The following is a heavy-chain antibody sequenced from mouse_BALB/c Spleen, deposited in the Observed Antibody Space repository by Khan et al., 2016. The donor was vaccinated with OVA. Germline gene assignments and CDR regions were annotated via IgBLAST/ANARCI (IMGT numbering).Heavy chain of an antibody. CDR3: ARENYYGRTYYAMDY. CDR2: IGPGSSNT. Sequence: DLVKPGTSVKLSCKASGYTFTSYWINWIKQRPGQGLEWIGRIGPGSSNTYYSEMFKGKAALTVDTSSTTAYIQLSSLSSEDSAVYFFARENYYGRTYYAMDYWGQGTSVTVSS. CDR1: GYTFTSYW. D-gene: IGHD1-1*01. V-gene: IGHV1S41*01. J-gene: IGHJ4*01.